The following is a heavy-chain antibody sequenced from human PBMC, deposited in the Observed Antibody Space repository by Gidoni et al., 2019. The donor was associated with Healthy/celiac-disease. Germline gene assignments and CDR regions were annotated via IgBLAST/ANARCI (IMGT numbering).Heavy chain of an antibody. CDR2: IIPIFGTA. D-gene: IGHD3-16*01. J-gene: IGHJ6*02. CDR1: GGTFSSYA. V-gene: IGHV1-69*01. CDR3: AGRGGKGYLHYYGMDV. Sequence: QVQLVQSGAEVKKPGSSVKVSCKASGGTFSSYAISWVRQAPGQGLEWRGGIIPIFGTANYAQKFQGRVTITADESTSTAYMELSSLRSEDTAVYYCAGRGGKGYLHYYGMDVWGQGTTVTVSS.